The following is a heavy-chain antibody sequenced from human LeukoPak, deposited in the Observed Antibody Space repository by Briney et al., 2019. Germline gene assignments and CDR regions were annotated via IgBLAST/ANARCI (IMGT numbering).Heavy chain of an antibody. Sequence: PGGSLRLSCAASGFTFSSYSMNWVRQAPGKGLEWVSSISSSSSYIYYADSVKGRFTISRDNAKNSLYLQMNSLRAEDTAVYYCAKDPGYYDSSGYYPSYWGQGTLVTVSS. D-gene: IGHD3-22*01. J-gene: IGHJ4*02. CDR3: AKDPGYYDSSGYYPSY. CDR1: GFTFSSYS. V-gene: IGHV3-21*01. CDR2: ISSSSSYI.